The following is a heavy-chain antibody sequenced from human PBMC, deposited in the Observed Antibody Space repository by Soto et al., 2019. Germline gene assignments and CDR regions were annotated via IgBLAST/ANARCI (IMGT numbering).Heavy chain of an antibody. Sequence: QVQLVQSGAEVKKPGSSVKVSCKASGGTFSTYAISWVRQAPGQGLEWMGGIIPIFGTANYAQKFQARVTITADESTSTAYMELSRLRSEDMAVYYCAGKGVGYGYGLDAFDIWGQGRMVTVSS. CDR1: GGTFSTYA. D-gene: IGHD5-18*01. CDR2: IIPIFGTA. CDR3: AGKGVGYGYGLDAFDI. J-gene: IGHJ3*02. V-gene: IGHV1-69*12.